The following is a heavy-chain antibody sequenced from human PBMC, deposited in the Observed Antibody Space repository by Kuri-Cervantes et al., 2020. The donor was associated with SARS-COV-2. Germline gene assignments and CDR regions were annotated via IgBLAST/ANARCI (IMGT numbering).Heavy chain of an antibody. D-gene: IGHD5-18*01. Sequence: ESLKISCAVYGGSFSGYYWSWIRQPPGKGLEWIGSIYYSGSTYYNPSLKSRVTISVDTSKNQFSLKLSSVTAADTAVYYCARQLWFFGAFDIWGQGTMVTVSS. J-gene: IGHJ3*02. V-gene: IGHV4-34*01. CDR3: ARQLWFFGAFDI. CDR1: GGSFSGYY. CDR2: IYYSGST.